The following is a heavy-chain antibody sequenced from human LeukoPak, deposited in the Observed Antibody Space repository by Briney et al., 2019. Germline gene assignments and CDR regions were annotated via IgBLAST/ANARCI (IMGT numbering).Heavy chain of an antibody. CDR1: GYTXTELS. D-gene: IGHD3-10*01. V-gene: IGHV1-24*01. CDR2: FDPEDGET. Sequence: ASVKVSCKVSGYTXTELSMHWVRQAPGKGLEWMGGFDPEDGETIYAQKFQGRVTMTEDTSTDTAYMELSSLRSEDTAVYYCATEHKYMVRGALTHYWGQGTLVTVSS. CDR3: ATEHKYMVRGALTHY. J-gene: IGHJ4*02.